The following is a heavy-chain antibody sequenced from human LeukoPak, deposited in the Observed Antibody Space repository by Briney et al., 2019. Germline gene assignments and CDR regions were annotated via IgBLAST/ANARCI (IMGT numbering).Heavy chain of an antibody. CDR2: IIPIFGTA. Sequence: GASVKVSCKASGYTFTSYYMHWVRQAPGQGLEWMGGIIPIFGTANYAQKFQGRVTITADESTSTAYMELSSLRSEDTAVYYCARGYYYGSGSYNYWGQGTLVTVSS. J-gene: IGHJ4*02. CDR1: GYTFTSYY. CDR3: ARGYYYGSGSYNY. V-gene: IGHV1-69*13. D-gene: IGHD3-10*01.